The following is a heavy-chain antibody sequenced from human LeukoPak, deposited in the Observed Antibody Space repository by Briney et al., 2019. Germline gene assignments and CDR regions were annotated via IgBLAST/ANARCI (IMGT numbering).Heavy chain of an antibody. CDR1: GYTFTGDY. CDR3: ARESGNSGYSYGFDY. J-gene: IGHJ4*02. CDR2: INPNSGGT. V-gene: IGHV1-2*02. D-gene: IGHD5-18*01. Sequence: ASVKVSCKASGYTFTGDYMHWVRQAPGQGLEWMGWINPNSGGTNYAQKFQGRVTMTRDTSISTAYMELSRLRSDDTAVYYCARESGNSGYSYGFDYWGQGTLVTVSS.